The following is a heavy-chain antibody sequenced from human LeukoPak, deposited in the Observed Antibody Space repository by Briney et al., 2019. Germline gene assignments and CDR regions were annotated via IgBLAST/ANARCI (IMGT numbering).Heavy chain of an antibody. D-gene: IGHD3-22*01. Sequence: SETLSLTCTVSGGSISSSSYYWGWIRQPPGKGLEWIGSIYYSGSTYYNPSLKSRVTISVDTSKNQFSLKLSSVTAADTAVYYCARFPYYYDSSGYLDAFDIWGQGTMVTVSS. V-gene: IGHV4-39*01. CDR1: GGSISSSSYY. J-gene: IGHJ3*02. CDR2: IYYSGST. CDR3: ARFPYYYDSSGYLDAFDI.